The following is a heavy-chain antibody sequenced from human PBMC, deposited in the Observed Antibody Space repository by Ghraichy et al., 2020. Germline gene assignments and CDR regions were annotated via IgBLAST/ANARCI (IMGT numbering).Heavy chain of an antibody. CDR3: ARGKDFGAGLDV. D-gene: IGHD3-3*01. V-gene: IGHV3-66*01. Sequence: TLSLTCAASGFSVSSNYMSWVRQAPGKGLEWVSAVYSAGNAYYADSVKGRFTISRDNSKNTLYLQMNSLRAEDTALYYCARGKDFGAGLDVWGQGTTVTVSS. J-gene: IGHJ6*02. CDR1: GFSVSSNY. CDR2: VYSAGNA.